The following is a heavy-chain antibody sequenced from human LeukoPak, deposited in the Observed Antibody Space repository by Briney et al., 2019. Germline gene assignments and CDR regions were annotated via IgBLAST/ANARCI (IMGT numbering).Heavy chain of an antibody. CDR3: ARDQDGGKYYYESSGYSH. V-gene: IGHV3-21*01. CDR2: ISSGGHI. CDR1: GFTFSSYG. J-gene: IGHJ4*02. D-gene: IGHD3-22*01. Sequence: PGGSLRLSCAASGFTFSSYGLNWVRQAPGKGLEWVSTISSGGHIYYEDSVKCRFTISRDNAKNSLYLQMNSLRAEDTAVYYCARDQDGGKYYYESSGYSHWGQGILVTVSS.